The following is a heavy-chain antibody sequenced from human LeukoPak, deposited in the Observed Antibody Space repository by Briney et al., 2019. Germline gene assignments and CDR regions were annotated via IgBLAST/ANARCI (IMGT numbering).Heavy chain of an antibody. J-gene: IGHJ4*02. D-gene: IGHD3-10*01. CDR1: GFTFSSYG. Sequence: GSSLRLSWAASGFTFSSYGMHWVRQAPGKGLVWVSRINSDGSSTSYADSVKGRFTISRDNTKNTLYLQMNSLRAEDTAAYYCARVPNYYGSGSYDYWGQGTLVTVSS. CDR3: ARVPNYYGSGSYDY. CDR2: INSDGSST. V-gene: IGHV3-74*01.